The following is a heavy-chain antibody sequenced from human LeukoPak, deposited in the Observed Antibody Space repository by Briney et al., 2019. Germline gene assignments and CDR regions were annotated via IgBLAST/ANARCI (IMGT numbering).Heavy chain of an antibody. J-gene: IGHJ6*03. CDR1: GYNFSIYA. V-gene: IGHV3-30*09. CDR2: ISYHGSKR. Sequence: GGSPRLSCAASGYNFSIYAMHWVRQAPGKGLEWVATISYHGSKRYFVDSVKGRFAISRDNSRDTLFLQMNNLRGEDTAIYYCARESTVTTSSYFYMGVWGKGTTVTVSS. D-gene: IGHD2-2*01. CDR3: ARESTVTTSSYFYMGV.